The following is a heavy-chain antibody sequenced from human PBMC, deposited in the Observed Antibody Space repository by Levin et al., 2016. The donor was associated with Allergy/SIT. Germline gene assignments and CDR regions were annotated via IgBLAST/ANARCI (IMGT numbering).Heavy chain of an antibody. Sequence: SVKVSCKASGGTFSSYAISWVRQAPGQGLEWMGGIIPIFGTANYAQKFQGRVTITADESTSTAYMELSSLRSEDTAVYYCAGEAYSGSYYNYWGQGTLVTVSS. J-gene: IGHJ4*02. D-gene: IGHD1-26*01. CDR2: IIPIFGTA. CDR1: GGTFSSYA. CDR3: AGEAYSGSYYNY. V-gene: IGHV1-69*13.